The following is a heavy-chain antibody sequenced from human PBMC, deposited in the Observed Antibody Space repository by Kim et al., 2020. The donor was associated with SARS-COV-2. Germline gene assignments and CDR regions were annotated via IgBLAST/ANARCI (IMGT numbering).Heavy chain of an antibody. CDR2: IYPGDSDT. J-gene: IGHJ6*02. V-gene: IGHV5-51*01. CDR3: ARSGGNSVLYYYYGMDV. D-gene: IGHD2-21*02. Sequence: GESLKISCKGSGYSFTSYWIGWVRQMPGKGLEWMGIIYPGDSDTRYSPSFQGQVTISADKSISTAYLQWSSLQASDTAMYYCARSGGNSVLYYYYGMDVWGQGTTVTVSS. CDR1: GYSFTSYW.